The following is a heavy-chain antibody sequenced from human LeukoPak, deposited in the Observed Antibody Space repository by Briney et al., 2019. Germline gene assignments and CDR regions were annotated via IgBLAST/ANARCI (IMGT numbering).Heavy chain of an antibody. J-gene: IGHJ4*02. Sequence: SETLSLTCTVSGDAITSDKYYWGWIRQPPGKGLEWIGNIHHSGSTYYSPSLKSRVTISVDTSKNQFSLKLSSVTAADTAVYYCARHGYYYDSSGYPKVFDYWGQGTLVTVSS. D-gene: IGHD3-22*01. CDR3: ARHGYYYDSSGYPKVFDY. CDR1: GDAITSDKYY. CDR2: IHHSGST. V-gene: IGHV4-39*01.